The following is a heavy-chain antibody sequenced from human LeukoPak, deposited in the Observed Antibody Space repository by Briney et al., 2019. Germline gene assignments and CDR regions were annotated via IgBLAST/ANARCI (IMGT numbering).Heavy chain of an antibody. CDR1: GFSVSDHY. J-gene: IGHJ4*01. CDR3: SRGSYNSGWRDMDQ. V-gene: IGHV3-72*01. Sequence: PGWSLSLSRAACGFSVSDHYMVWVRQAPGRAREWVGRARNRANRYTTEYAASVKGRFTTSRDDSQSSLFLQMNSLKTEDTAVYYCSRGSYNSGWRDMDQWGHGTLVTVSS. D-gene: IGHD6-25*01. CDR2: ARNRANRYTT.